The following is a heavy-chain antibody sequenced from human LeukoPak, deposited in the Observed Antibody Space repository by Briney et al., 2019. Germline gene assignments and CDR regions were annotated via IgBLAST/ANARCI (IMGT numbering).Heavy chain of an antibody. V-gene: IGHV4-34*01. D-gene: IGHD1-1*01. Sequence: SETLSLTCAVYGGSFSGYYWSWIRQPPGKGLEWIGSIYYSGNTYYNPSLKSRVSISVDTSKNQFSLQLSSVTAADTAVYYCARAPISNFIWFDPWGQGALVTVSS. J-gene: IGHJ5*02. CDR3: ARAPISNFIWFDP. CDR2: IYYSGNT. CDR1: GGSFSGYY.